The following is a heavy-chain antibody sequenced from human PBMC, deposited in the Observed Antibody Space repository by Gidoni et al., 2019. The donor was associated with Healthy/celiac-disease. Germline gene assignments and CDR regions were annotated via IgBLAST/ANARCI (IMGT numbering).Heavy chain of an antibody. CDR3: AREGGDYKAFDY. J-gene: IGHJ4*02. CDR2: RWYDGSNK. D-gene: IGHD4-17*01. CDR1: SSYG. Sequence: SSYGMHWVRQAPGKGLEWVAARWYDGSNKYYADSVKGRFTISRDNSKNTLYLQMNSLRAEDTAVYYCAREGGDYKAFDYWGQETLVTVPS. V-gene: IGHV3-33*01.